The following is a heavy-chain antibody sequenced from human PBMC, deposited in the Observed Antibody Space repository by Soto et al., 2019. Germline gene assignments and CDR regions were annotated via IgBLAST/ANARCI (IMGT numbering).Heavy chain of an antibody. J-gene: IGHJ6*03. V-gene: IGHV3-21*01. D-gene: IGHD2-2*01. CDR3: ARAYCSSTSCYLNYYYYMDV. CDR1: GFTFSSYS. CDR2: ISSSSSYI. Sequence: GGSLRLSCAASGFTFSSYSMNWVRQAPGKGLEWVSSISSSSSYIYYADSVKGRFTISRDKAKNSLYLQMNSLRAEDTAVYYCARAYCSSTSCYLNYYYYMDVWGKGTTVTVSS.